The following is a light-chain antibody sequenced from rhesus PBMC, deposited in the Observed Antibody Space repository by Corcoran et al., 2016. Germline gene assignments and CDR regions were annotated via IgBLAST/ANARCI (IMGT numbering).Light chain of an antibody. CDR3: QHGYGTPFP. CDR2: KAS. J-gene: IGKJ3*01. CDR1: QGISNN. V-gene: IGKV1-25*01. Sequence: DIQMTQSPSSLSASVGDRVTITCQASQGISNNLAGYQQKPGKVPKLLIYKASTLQSGVPSRFSGSGSGTDFHLTISRLQPEDFATYYCQHGYGTPFPFAPVAKLDI.